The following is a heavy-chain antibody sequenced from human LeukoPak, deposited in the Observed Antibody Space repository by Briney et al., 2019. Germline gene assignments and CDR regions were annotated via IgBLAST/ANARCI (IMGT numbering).Heavy chain of an antibody. J-gene: IGHJ4*02. CDR3: ARSRGWLQSHPLGY. CDR1: GFTFSSYS. Sequence: GSLRLSCAASGFTFSSYSMNWVRRPPGKGLEWIGEIHHSGSTNYNPSLKSRLTISVDTSKNQFSLKLSSVTAADTAVYYCARSRGWLQSHPLGYWGQGTLVTVSS. CDR2: IHHSGST. V-gene: IGHV4-34*01. D-gene: IGHD5-24*01.